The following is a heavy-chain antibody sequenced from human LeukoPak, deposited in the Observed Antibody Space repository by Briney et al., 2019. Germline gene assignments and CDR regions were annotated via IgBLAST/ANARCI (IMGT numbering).Heavy chain of an antibody. CDR2: INHSGDS. CDR3: VRLGGIYYYYYMEV. CDR1: GVSFSGYY. J-gene: IGHJ6*03. Sequence: SETLSLTCAVYGVSFSGYYWSWIRQPPEKGMEWNGEINHSGDSNYNPSIKSRVTMSVDTSKNQFSLKLSSVTAADTAMYYCVRLGGIYYYYYMEVWGKGTTVTVSS. V-gene: IGHV4-34*01. D-gene: IGHD1-26*01.